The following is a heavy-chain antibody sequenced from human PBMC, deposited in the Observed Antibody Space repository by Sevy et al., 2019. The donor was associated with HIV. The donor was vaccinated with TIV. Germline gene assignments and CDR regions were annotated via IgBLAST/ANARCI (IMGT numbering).Heavy chain of an antibody. CDR3: AKDSRVYSSSHFDY. CDR2: ISSGSTYI. D-gene: IGHD6-13*01. Sequence: GGSLRLSCAASGFTFSDYYMTWIRQAPGKGLEWVSYISSGSTYINYGDSVKGRFTISRDNAKNSLYLQMNSLRAEDTAVYYCAKDSRVYSSSHFDYWGQGTLVTVSS. V-gene: IGHV3-11*06. CDR1: GFTFSDYY. J-gene: IGHJ4*02.